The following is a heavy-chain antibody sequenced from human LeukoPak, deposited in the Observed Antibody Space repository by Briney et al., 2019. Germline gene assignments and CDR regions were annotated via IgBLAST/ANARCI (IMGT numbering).Heavy chain of an antibody. CDR2: IYISGST. CDR3: ARGLRGGSRFGYFDY. J-gene: IGHJ4*02. V-gene: IGHV4-4*07. CDR1: GGSISSYY. D-gene: IGHD3-3*01. Sequence: ASETLSLTCIVSGGSISSYYWSWIRQPAGKGLEWIGRIYISGSTNYNPSLKSRVTMSVDTPKNQFSLKLTSVTAADTAVYYCARGLRGGSRFGYFDYWGQGTLVTVSS.